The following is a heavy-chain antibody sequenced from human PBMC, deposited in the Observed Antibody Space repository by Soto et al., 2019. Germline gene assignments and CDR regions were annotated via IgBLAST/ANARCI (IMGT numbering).Heavy chain of an antibody. CDR3: ASYLDIVLMVYASAFDY. CDR1: GFTFSSYA. J-gene: IGHJ4*02. Sequence: GGSLRLSCAASGFTFSSYAMSWVRQAPGKGLEWVSAISGSGGSTYYADSVKGRFTISRDNSKNTLYLQMNSLRAEDTAVYYCASYLDIVLMVYASAFDYWGQGTLVTVSS. D-gene: IGHD2-8*01. V-gene: IGHV3-23*01. CDR2: ISGSGGST.